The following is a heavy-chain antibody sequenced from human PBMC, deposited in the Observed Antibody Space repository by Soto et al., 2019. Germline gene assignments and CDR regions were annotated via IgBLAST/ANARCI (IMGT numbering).Heavy chain of an antibody. CDR1: GYTFTSYA. CDR2: INAGNGNT. V-gene: IGHV1-3*01. D-gene: IGHD3-16*01. CDR3: ARGAYLGGMDV. J-gene: IGHJ6*02. Sequence: ASVKVSCKASGYTFTSYAMHWGRQAPGQRLEWMGWINAGNGNTKYSQKFQGRVTITRDTSASTAYRELSSLRSEDTAVYYCARGAYLGGMDVWGQGPTVTVSS.